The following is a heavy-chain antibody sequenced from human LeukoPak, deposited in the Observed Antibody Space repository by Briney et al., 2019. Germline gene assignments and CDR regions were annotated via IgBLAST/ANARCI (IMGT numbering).Heavy chain of an antibody. D-gene: IGHD3-22*01. CDR2: ISASGGST. Sequence: GGSLRLSCAASGFTFSDHTMYWVRQGPGKGLEWVSGISASGGSTYYTDSLKGRLTISRDNSKNTLYLQMNSLRAEDTAVYYCAKVAYYNDSSGYYLDAFDIWGQGTMVTVSS. CDR1: GFTFSDHT. J-gene: IGHJ3*02. V-gene: IGHV3-23*01. CDR3: AKVAYYNDSSGYYLDAFDI.